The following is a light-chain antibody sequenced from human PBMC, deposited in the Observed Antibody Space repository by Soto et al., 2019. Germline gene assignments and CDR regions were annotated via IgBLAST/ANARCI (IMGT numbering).Light chain of an antibody. CDR1: SSDVGGYDF. J-gene: IGLJ2*01. Sequence: QSVLTQPASVSGYLGQSITISCTGTSSDVGGYDFVSWYQQHPGKAPKLMIYDVNNRPSGVSDRFSGSKSGNTASLTISGLQAEDEADYYCKSYTSSSTVVFGGGTQLTVL. CDR2: DVN. CDR3: KSYTSSSTVV. V-gene: IGLV2-14*03.